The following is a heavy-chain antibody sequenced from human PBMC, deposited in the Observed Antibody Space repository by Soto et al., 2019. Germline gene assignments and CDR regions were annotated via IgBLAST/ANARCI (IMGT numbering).Heavy chain of an antibody. D-gene: IGHD1-26*01. Sequence: EVQLVESGGGLVKPGGSLRLSCAASGFTFSNAWMSWVRQVPGKGLEWVGRIKSKTDGGTRDYAAPVKGRFTISREDSKKTLYLQMNSLTAEDTGVYYCTRGSCQGNYYYYGMDVWGQGTTVSVSS. V-gene: IGHV3-15*01. CDR2: IKSKTDGGTR. J-gene: IGHJ6*02. CDR1: GFTFSNAW. CDR3: TRGSCQGNYYYYGMDV.